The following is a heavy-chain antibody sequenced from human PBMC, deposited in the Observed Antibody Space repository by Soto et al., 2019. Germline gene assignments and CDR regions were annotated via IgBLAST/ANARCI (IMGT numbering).Heavy chain of an antibody. V-gene: IGHV4-59*01. Sequence: SETLSLTCTVSGGSISSYYWSWIRQPPGKGLEWIGYIYYSGSTNYNPSLKSRVTISVDTSKNQFSLKLSSVTAADTAVYYCARDQTGTGSFDYWGQGTLVTVSS. CDR3: ARDQTGTGSFDY. CDR1: GGSISSYY. CDR2: IYYSGST. D-gene: IGHD1-1*01. J-gene: IGHJ4*02.